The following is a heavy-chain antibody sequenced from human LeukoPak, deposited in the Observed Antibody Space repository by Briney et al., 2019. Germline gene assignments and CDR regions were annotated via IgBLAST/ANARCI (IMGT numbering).Heavy chain of an antibody. CDR1: RFTFSSYW. J-gene: IGHJ3*02. V-gene: IGHV3-74*01. CDR3: VREGGGSFLDSFDI. Sequence: GGSLRLSCAASRFTFSSYWMHWVRQAPGKGLVWVSRINSDGLITNYADSVKGRFTVSRDNPKNTLYLQMNSLRVEDTAVYYCVREGGGSFLDSFDIWGQGKLVTVSS. CDR2: INSDGLIT. D-gene: IGHD2-15*01.